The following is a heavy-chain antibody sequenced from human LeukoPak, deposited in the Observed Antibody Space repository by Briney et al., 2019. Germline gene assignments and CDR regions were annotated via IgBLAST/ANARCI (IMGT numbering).Heavy chain of an antibody. V-gene: IGHV4-61*05. CDR2: IYYSGST. CDR1: GGSISSSSYY. CDR3: ARVRAVVVTAHFDY. D-gene: IGHD2-21*02. J-gene: IGHJ4*02. Sequence: SETLSLTCTVSGGSISSSSYYWGWIRQPPRKGLEWIGYIYYSGSTNYNPSLKSRVTISVDTSKNQFSLKLSSVTAADTAVYYCARVRAVVVTAHFDYWGQGTLVTVSS.